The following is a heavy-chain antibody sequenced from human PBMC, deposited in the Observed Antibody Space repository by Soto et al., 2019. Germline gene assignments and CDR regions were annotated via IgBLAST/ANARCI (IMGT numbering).Heavy chain of an antibody. Sequence: QVQLVQSGAEVKKPGSSVKVSCKASGGTFSSYAISWVRQAPGQGLEWMVGIIPIFGTATYAQKFQGRVTITADESTSTAYMELSTLRSEDTAMYYCASGQNPGGGYDYWGQGTLVTVSS. V-gene: IGHV1-69*01. CDR1: GGTFSSYA. CDR3: ASGQNPGGGYDY. J-gene: IGHJ4*02. D-gene: IGHD6-13*01. CDR2: IIPIFGTA.